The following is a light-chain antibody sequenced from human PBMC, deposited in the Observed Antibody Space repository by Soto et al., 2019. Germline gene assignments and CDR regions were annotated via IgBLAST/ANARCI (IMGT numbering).Light chain of an antibody. CDR3: AAWDDSLNAVV. Sequence: QSVLTQPPSASGTPGQRVTISCSGSSSNIGSNAVNWYQQLPGTAPKLLIYINNQRPSGVPDRFSGSKSGTSASLAISGLPAEDEADYYCAAWDDSLNAVVFGGGTTLTVL. CDR1: SSNIGSNA. CDR2: INN. J-gene: IGLJ2*01. V-gene: IGLV1-44*01.